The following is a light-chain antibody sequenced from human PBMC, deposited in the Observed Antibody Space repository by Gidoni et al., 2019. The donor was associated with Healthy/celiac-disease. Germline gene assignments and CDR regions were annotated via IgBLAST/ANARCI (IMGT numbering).Light chain of an antibody. CDR1: QGISSY. CDR3: QQLNSYPRT. V-gene: IGKV1-9*01. CDR2: AAS. J-gene: IGKJ1*01. Sequence: IQLTESPSFLSASVGDRVTITCRASQGISSYLAWYQQKPGKAPKLLSYAASTLQSGVPSRFSGSGSGTEFTLTISSLQPEDFATDYCQQLNSYPRTFGQGTKVEIK.